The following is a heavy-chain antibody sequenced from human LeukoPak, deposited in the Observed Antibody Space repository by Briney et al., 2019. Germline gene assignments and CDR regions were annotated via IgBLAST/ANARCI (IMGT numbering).Heavy chain of an antibody. Sequence: SETLSLTCAVSDDSFSSHYWTWIRQPPGKGLEWIGYISYIGSTNYNPSLKSRVTISIDTSKNQFSLKLTSVTAADTAVYYCARDLVTVTKGFDTWGQGTMVSVSS. V-gene: IGHV4-59*11. J-gene: IGHJ3*02. D-gene: IGHD4-17*01. CDR1: DDSFSSHY. CDR3: ARDLVTVTKGFDT. CDR2: ISYIGST.